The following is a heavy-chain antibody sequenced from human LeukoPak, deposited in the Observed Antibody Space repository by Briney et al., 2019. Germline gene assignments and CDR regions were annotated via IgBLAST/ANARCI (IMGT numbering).Heavy chain of an antibody. Sequence: SETLSLTCTVSGGSISGYYWNWIRQPPGKGLEYIGYISYTGSTNYNPSLKSRVTISVDTSKNQFSLKLSSATAADTAVYYCARGAESSGLFDYWGQGTLVTVSS. V-gene: IGHV4-59*01. D-gene: IGHD3-22*01. CDR3: ARGAESSGLFDY. CDR2: ISYTGST. CDR1: GGSISGYY. J-gene: IGHJ4*02.